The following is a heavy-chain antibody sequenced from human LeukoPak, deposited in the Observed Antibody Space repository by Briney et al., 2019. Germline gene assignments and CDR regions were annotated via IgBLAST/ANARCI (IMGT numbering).Heavy chain of an antibody. D-gene: IGHD6-6*01. J-gene: IGHJ6*02. Sequence: GGSLRLSCAASGFTFSSYWMSWVRQAPGKGLEWVANIKQDGSEEVYVDSVKGRFTISRDNAKNSLFLQMNTLRAEDTAVYYCAGDPYSSTWSYGMDVWGQGTTVTVSS. CDR1: GFTFSSYW. CDR3: AGDPYSSTWSYGMDV. V-gene: IGHV3-7*05. CDR2: IKQDGSEE.